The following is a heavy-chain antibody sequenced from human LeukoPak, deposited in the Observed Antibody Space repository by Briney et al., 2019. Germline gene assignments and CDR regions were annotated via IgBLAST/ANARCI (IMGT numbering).Heavy chain of an antibody. CDR2: IYYSGST. Sequence: KPSETLSLTCTVSGGSISSSSYYWGWIRQPPGEGLEWIGSIYYSGSTYYNPSLKSRVTISADTSKNQFSLKLSSVTAADTAVYYCARHNGPRLEWLPYDYWGQGTLVTVSS. CDR1: GGSISSSSYY. D-gene: IGHD3-3*01. V-gene: IGHV4-39*01. J-gene: IGHJ4*02. CDR3: ARHNGPRLEWLPYDY.